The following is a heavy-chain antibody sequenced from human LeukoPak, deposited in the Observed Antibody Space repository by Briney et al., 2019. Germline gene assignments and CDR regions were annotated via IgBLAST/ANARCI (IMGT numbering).Heavy chain of an antibody. Sequence: GATVKISCKASGYTFTGYYMHWVRQAPGQRLEWMGWINPNSGGTNYAQKFQGRVTMTRDTSISTAYMELSRLRSDDTAVYYCARSPPYSNFDYYYYYMDVWGKGTTVTVSS. J-gene: IGHJ6*03. CDR1: GYTFTGYY. CDR3: ARSPPYSNFDYYYYYMDV. V-gene: IGHV1-2*02. CDR2: INPNSGGT. D-gene: IGHD4-11*01.